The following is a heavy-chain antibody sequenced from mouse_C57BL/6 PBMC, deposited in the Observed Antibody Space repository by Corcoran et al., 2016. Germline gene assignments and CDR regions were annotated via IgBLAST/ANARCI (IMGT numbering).Heavy chain of an antibody. V-gene: IGHV1-19*01. D-gene: IGHD1-1*01. J-gene: IGHJ2*01. Sequence: EVQLQQSGPVLVKPGASVKMSCKASGYTFTDYYMNWVKQSHGKSLEWIGVINPYNGGTSYNQKFKGKATLTVDKSSSTAYMELNSLTSEDSAVYYCARSYYYGSSPYFDYWGQGTTLTVSS. CDR3: ARSYYYGSSPYFDY. CDR2: INPYNGGT. CDR1: GYTFTDYY.